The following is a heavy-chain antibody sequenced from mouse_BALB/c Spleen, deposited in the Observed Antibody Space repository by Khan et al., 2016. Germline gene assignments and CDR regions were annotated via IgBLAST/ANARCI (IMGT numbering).Heavy chain of an antibody. CDR2: IRLKSNNFAT. CDR3: TRVGNYDFDY. J-gene: IGHJ2*01. D-gene: IGHD2-1*01. V-gene: IGHV6-6*02. Sequence: EVKLEESGGGLVQPGGSMTLSCITSGFTFSNFWMNWVRHSPEKGLEWVAEIRLKSNNFATHYAESVKGRFTISRDDSKSSVYLQMNNLRAEDTGIYDCTRVGNYDFDYWGQGTTLTVSS. CDR1: GFTFSNFW.